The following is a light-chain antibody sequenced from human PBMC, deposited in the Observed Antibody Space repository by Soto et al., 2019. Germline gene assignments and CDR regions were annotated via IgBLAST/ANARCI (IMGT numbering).Light chain of an antibody. V-gene: IGLV1-47*02. CDR1: SSNIARNF. CDR3: AAWDDSRNGYV. CDR2: SNN. Sequence: QSVLTQPPSASETPGQRVTISCSGSSSNIARNFVYWYQQLPGTAPKLLIFSNNQRPSGVPDRFSGSKSGTAASLAISGLRSEDEGDYYCAAWDDSRNGYVFGTGTKVTVL. J-gene: IGLJ1*01.